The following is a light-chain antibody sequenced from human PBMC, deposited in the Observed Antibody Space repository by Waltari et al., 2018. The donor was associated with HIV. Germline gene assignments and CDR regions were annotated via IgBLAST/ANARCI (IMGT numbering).Light chain of an antibody. CDR2: SNN. CDR1: SSNIGSNT. J-gene: IGLJ3*02. CDR3: AAWDDSLNGRV. Sequence: QSVLTQPPSASGTPGQRVTISCSGSSSNIGSNTVNWYQQLPGTAPKLLIHSNNQRPSWVPYRFSGSKSGTSASLAISGLQSEDEADYYFAAWDDSLNGRVFGGGTKLTVL. V-gene: IGLV1-44*01.